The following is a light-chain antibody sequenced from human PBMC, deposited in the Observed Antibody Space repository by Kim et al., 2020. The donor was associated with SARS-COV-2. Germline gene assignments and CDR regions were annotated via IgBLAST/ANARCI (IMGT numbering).Light chain of an antibody. J-gene: IGLJ2*01. CDR1: SSDIGAYKY. CDR3: SSYISSTTLVI. V-gene: IGLV2-14*03. Sequence: QSALTQPASVSGSPGQSITISCTGTSSDIGAYKYVSWYHQHPGKAPKLLIYDVTNRPSGVSNRFSGSKSGNTASLTISGLQAEDEADYYCSSYISSTTLVIFGGGTQLTVL. CDR2: DVT.